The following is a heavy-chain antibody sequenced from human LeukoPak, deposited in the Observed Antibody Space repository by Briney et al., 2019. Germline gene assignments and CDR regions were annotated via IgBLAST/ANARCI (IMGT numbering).Heavy chain of an antibody. J-gene: IGHJ4*01. V-gene: IGHV3-48*04. Sequence: PGGSLRLSCAASGFTFSSYAMNWVRQAPGKGLECISYITNSGTSTSYADSVKGRFTISRDNAKNSLYLQMSSLRVEDTAVYYCATDLGWNDFPPDYWGQGILVAVSS. CDR2: ITNSGTST. D-gene: IGHD1-1*01. CDR1: GFTFSSYA. CDR3: ATDLGWNDFPPDY.